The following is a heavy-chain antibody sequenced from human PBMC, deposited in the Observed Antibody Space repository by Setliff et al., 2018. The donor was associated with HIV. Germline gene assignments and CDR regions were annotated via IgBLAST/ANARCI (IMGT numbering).Heavy chain of an antibody. CDR2: ISGSGGT. CDR3: ARGTAPRPASVLEFLEWLFPNWFDP. D-gene: IGHD3-3*02. J-gene: IGHJ5*02. Sequence: ASVKVSCKTSGYTFTDYAIHWVRQAPGERLEWMGWISGSGGTKYSQKFQDRVTITRDTSASTAYMELSSLRSDDTAVYYCARGTAPRPASVLEFLEWLFPNWFDPWGQGTLVTVSS. V-gene: IGHV1-3*01. CDR1: GYTFTDYA.